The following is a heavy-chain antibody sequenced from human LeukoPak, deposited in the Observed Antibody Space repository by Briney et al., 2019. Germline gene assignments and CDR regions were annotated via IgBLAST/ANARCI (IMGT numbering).Heavy chain of an antibody. D-gene: IGHD3-22*01. CDR3: AKDYYYDSSGPFDY. CDR1: GFTFSSYG. Sequence: GRSLRLSCAASGFTFSSYGMHWVRQAPGKGLEWVAVIWYDGSNKYYADSVKGRFTISRDNSKNTLYLQMNNLRAEDTAVYYCAKDYYYDSSGPFDYWGQGTLVTVSS. J-gene: IGHJ4*02. V-gene: IGHV3-33*06. CDR2: IWYDGSNK.